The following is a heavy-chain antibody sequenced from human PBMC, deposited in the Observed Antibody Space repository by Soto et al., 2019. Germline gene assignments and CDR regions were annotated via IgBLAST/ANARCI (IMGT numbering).Heavy chain of an antibody. CDR2: ISGSGIST. Sequence: EVQLLESGGGLVQPGGSLRLSCAASGFTFSSYAMSWVRQAPGKGLEWVSAISGSGISTYYADSVKGRFTNSRDNSKNTLYLQMNSLRAEDTAAYYCAKEVGYSSGWSEFDYWGQGTLVTVSS. CDR3: AKEVGYSSGWSEFDY. J-gene: IGHJ4*02. D-gene: IGHD6-19*01. V-gene: IGHV3-23*01. CDR1: GFTFSSYA.